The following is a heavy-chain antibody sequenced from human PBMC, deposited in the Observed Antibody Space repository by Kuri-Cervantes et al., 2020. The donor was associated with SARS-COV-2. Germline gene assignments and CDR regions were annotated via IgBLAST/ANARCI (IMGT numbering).Heavy chain of an antibody. Sequence: ASVKVSCKASGYTFTSYGINWVRQTPGQGLEWMGWISPNTGVTKYAQKFQGRVTMTIDTSTTTAYMEVRSLRSDDAAVYFCAREIGTYYKYTMDVWGQGTTVTVSS. V-gene: IGHV1-18*01. CDR1: GYTFTSYG. J-gene: IGHJ6*02. CDR3: AREIGTYYKYTMDV. D-gene: IGHD3-10*01. CDR2: ISPNTGVT.